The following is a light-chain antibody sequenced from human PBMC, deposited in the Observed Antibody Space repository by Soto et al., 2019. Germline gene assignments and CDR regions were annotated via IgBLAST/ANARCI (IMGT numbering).Light chain of an antibody. Sequence: QSALTQPASVSGSPGQSITISCTGTSSDVGGYNYVSWYQQYPGKAPKLIIYGVSSRPSGVSNRFSGSKSGNTASLTISGLQAEDEADYYCSSYTPSSTYVFGTGTKVTVL. CDR1: SSDVGGYNY. V-gene: IGLV2-14*03. CDR2: GVS. CDR3: SSYTPSSTYV. J-gene: IGLJ1*01.